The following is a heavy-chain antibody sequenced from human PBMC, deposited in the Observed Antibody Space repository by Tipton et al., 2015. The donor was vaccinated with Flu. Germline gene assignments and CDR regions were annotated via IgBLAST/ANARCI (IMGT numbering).Heavy chain of an antibody. D-gene: IGHD5-24*01. J-gene: IGHJ4*02. CDR1: GYSISSGFY. CDR2: IYHSGST. V-gene: IGHV4-38-2*02. CDR3: ARGDGYNFDY. Sequence: TLSLTCTVSGYSISSGFYWGWIRQPPGKGLEWIGNIYHSGSTFYNPSLKSRVTISVDTPKNQFSLKLSSATAADTAMYYCARGDGYNFDYWGQGTLVTVSS.